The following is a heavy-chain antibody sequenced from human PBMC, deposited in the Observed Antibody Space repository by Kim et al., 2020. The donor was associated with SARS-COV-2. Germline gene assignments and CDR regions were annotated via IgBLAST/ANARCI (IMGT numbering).Heavy chain of an antibody. V-gene: IGHV4-59*08. J-gene: IGHJ4*02. CDR2: RP. CDR3: ARQAGGHFDY. Sequence: RPHCTPPLKLRVTISVDTSKNQFSLKLSSVTAADTAVYYCARQAGGHFDYWGQGTLVTVSS. D-gene: IGHD3-10*01.